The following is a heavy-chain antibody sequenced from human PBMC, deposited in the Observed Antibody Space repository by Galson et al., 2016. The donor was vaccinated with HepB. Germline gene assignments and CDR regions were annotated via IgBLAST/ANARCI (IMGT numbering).Heavy chain of an antibody. CDR2: FGDGGDV. CDR3: AGVPSGKRLDY. D-gene: IGHD4-23*01. J-gene: IGHJ4*02. V-gene: IGHV3-21*04. CDR1: GFTFSTYS. Sequence: SLRLSCAASGFTFSTYSMDWVRQAPGKGLEWVSTFGDGGDVYYADSVKGRFTISRDNSRNTLYLQMNSLRADDTAVYYCAGVPSGKRLDYWGQGTLVTVSS.